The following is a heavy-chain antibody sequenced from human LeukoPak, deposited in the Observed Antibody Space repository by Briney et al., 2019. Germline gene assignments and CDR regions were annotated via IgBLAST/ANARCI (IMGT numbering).Heavy chain of an antibody. CDR2: IYFSGST. D-gene: IGHD6-6*01. Sequence: SETLSLTCTASGGSLSSSGYYWGWIRQPPGKGLEWIGIIYFSGSTYYNPSLKSRVTISVDTSKNQFSLKLSSVTAADTAFYYCARYSSSSGWFDPWGQGTLVTVSS. CDR1: GGSLSSSGYY. J-gene: IGHJ5*02. CDR3: ARYSSSSGWFDP. V-gene: IGHV4-39*01.